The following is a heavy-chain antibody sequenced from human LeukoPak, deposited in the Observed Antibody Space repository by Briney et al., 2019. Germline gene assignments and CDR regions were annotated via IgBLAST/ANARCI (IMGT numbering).Heavy chain of an antibody. CDR1: GASISIYY. V-gene: IGHV4-4*07. J-gene: IGHJ6*03. CDR3: ARGRRYSYGPNYYYYYYYMDV. Sequence: PSETLSLTGPVPGASISIYYWGWIRQPAGKGLEGIGRFSSIGSTNYNPSLKSRVTISVDTSKNQFSLNLSSVTAADTAVYYCARGRRYSYGPNYYYYYYYMDVWGKGTTVTVSS. D-gene: IGHD5-18*01. CDR2: FSSIGST.